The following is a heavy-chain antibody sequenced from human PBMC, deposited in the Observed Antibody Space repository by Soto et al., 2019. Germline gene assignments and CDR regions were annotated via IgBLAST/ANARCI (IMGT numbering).Heavy chain of an antibody. D-gene: IGHD3-22*01. V-gene: IGHV4-39*01. CDR1: VGSISSHIYS. CDR3: ARQHYYDSSGYYTWN. J-gene: IGHJ4*02. CDR2: VHYSGST. Sequence: SKTLSLTCSVSVGSISSHIYSWCWIRQPPGKGLEWIATVHYSGSTYYTPSLKSRVTISADTSKNQFSLRLNSVTAADTAVYYCARQHYYDSSGYYTWNWGQGTLVTVS.